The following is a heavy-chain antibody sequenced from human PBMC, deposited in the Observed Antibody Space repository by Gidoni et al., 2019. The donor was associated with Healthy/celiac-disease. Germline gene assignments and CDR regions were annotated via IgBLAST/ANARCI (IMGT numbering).Heavy chain of an antibody. CDR1: GFSLSTRGVG. Sequence: ITLKESGPTLVKPTQIRTRTCNCCGFSLSTRGVGVGWIRQPPGKALEWLALIYWDDDKRYSPSLNCRLTLSMDTSNNRVVLTMTNMDPVDPATYYCAHASATAMCFLDYWGQGTLVTVSS. D-gene: IGHD5-18*01. CDR3: AHASATAMCFLDY. CDR2: IYWDDDK. J-gene: IGHJ4*02. V-gene: IGHV2-5*02.